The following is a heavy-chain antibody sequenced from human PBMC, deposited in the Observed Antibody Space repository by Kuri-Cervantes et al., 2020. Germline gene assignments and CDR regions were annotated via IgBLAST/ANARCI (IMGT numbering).Heavy chain of an antibody. J-gene: IGHJ5*02. CDR1: GFTFSSYW. D-gene: IGHD3-22*01. CDR2: IKQDGSEK. V-gene: IGHV3-7*02. CDR3: ARRSVVIRGFDP. Sequence: GESLKISCAASGFTFSSYWMSWVRQAPGKGLEWMANIKQDGSEKYYVDSVKGRFTISRDNAKNSLYLQMNSLRAEDTAVYYCARRSVVIRGFDPWGQGTLVTVSS.